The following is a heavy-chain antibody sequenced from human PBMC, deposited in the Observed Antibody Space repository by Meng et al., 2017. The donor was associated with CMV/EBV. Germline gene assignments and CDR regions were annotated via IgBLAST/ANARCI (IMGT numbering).Heavy chain of an antibody. CDR2: IIPIFGTA. V-gene: IGHV1-69*12. Sequence: QVRLVQMGAAVKKPGSSVKVSCKASGGTFSSYAISWVRQAPGQGLEWMGGIIPIFGTANYAQKFQGRVTITADESTSTAYMELSSLRSEDTAVYYCARDYSGIAARPGFDPWGQGTLVTVSS. J-gene: IGHJ5*02. CDR1: GGTFSSYA. D-gene: IGHD6-6*01. CDR3: ARDYSGIAARPGFDP.